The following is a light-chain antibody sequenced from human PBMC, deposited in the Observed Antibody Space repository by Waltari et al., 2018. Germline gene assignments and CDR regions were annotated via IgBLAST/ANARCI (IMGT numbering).Light chain of an antibody. V-gene: IGLV2-23*02. CDR3: CSYAGSSTFWV. CDR2: EVS. Sequence: QSALTQPASVSGSPGQSNTISCTGTRSDVDSYNLVPWYPQHPGKGPKPMIYEVSKRPSGVSNRFSASKSGNTASLTISGLQAEDEADYYCCSYAGSSTFWVFGGGTKLTVL. CDR1: RSDVDSYNL. J-gene: IGLJ3*02.